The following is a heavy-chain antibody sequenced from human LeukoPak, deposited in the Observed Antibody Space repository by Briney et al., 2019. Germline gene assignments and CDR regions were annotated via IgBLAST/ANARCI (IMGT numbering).Heavy chain of an antibody. Sequence: ASVKVSCKASGYTFTSYGISWVRQAPGQGLEWMGWINPNSGGTNYAQKFQGWVTMTRDTSISTAYMELSRLRSDDTAVYYCVRESIVGASFDYWGQGTLVTVSS. CDR3: VRESIVGASFDY. J-gene: IGHJ4*02. CDR2: INPNSGGT. D-gene: IGHD1-26*01. CDR1: GYTFTSYG. V-gene: IGHV1-2*04.